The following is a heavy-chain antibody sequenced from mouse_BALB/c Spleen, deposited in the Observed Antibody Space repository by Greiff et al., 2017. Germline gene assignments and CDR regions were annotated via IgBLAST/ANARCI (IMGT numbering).Heavy chain of an antibody. D-gene: IGHD2-10*02. CDR1: GFTFSSYA. Sequence: EVKLVESGGGLVKPGGSLKLSCAASGFTFSSYAMSWVRQTPEKRLEWVASISSGGSTYYPDSVKGRFTISRDNARNILYLQMSSLRSEDTAMYYCARGYGNDGFAYWGQGTLVTVSA. CDR3: ARGYGNDGFAY. J-gene: IGHJ3*01. V-gene: IGHV5-6-5*01. CDR2: ISSGGST.